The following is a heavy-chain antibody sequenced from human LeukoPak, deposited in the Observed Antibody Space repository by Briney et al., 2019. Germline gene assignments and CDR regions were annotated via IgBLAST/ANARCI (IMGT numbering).Heavy chain of an antibody. Sequence: SETLSLTCTVSGYSISSGYYWGWIRQPPGKGLEGIGSIYHSGSTYYNPSLKRRVTISAATSKNQFSLKLSSLTAADTAVYYCASALDVVVPAAMGDWGQGTLVTVSS. CDR2: IYHSGST. V-gene: IGHV4-38-2*02. CDR1: GYSISSGYY. CDR3: ASALDVVVPAAMGD. D-gene: IGHD2-2*01. J-gene: IGHJ4*02.